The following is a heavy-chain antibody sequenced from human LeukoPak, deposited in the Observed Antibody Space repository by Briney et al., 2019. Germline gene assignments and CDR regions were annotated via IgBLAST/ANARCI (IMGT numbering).Heavy chain of an antibody. J-gene: IGHJ4*02. CDR1: GFTFSSYS. CDR3: AKGVTMIPIQPYTDY. CDR2: ISSSSTI. V-gene: IGHV3-48*01. Sequence: GGSLRLSCAASGFTFSSYSMNWVRQAPGKGLEWVSYISSSSTIYYADSVKGRFTISRDNAKNSLYLQMNSLRAEDTAVYYCAKGVTMIPIQPYTDYWGQGTLVTVSS. D-gene: IGHD3-22*01.